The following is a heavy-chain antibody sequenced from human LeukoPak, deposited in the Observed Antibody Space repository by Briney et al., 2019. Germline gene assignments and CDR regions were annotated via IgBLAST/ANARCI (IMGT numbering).Heavy chain of an antibody. Sequence: SETLSLTCTVSGGSISSSSYYWGWIRQPPGKGLEWIGSIYYSGSTYYNPSLKSRVTISVDTSKNQFSLKLSSVTAADTAVYYCARVGPTVGYYYDGSGYSVDYWGQGTLVTVSS. CDR2: IYYSGST. J-gene: IGHJ4*02. CDR1: GGSISSSSYY. V-gene: IGHV4-39*07. CDR3: ARVGPTVGYYYDGSGYSVDY. D-gene: IGHD3-22*01.